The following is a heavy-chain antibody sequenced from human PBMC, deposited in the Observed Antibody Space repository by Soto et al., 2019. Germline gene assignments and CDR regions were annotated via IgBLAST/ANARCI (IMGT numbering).Heavy chain of an antibody. CDR2: IYSGGST. D-gene: IGHD3-3*01. CDR3: ASGGGRTGIFGVIWGVDY. V-gene: IGHV3-66*01. J-gene: IGHJ4*02. CDR1: GFTVLSNY. Sequence: PGGSLRLSCAASGFTVLSNYMSWVRQAPGKGLEWVSIIYSGGSTYYADSVKGRFTISRDNSKNTLYLQMNSLRAEDTAVYYCASGGGRTGIFGVIWGVDYWGQGTLVTVSS.